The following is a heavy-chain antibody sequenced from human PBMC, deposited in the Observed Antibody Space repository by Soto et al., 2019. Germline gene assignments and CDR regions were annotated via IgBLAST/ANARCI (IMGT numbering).Heavy chain of an antibody. D-gene: IGHD6-19*01. CDR3: ATNAVAGHYYYYGMDV. V-gene: IGHV3-30*03. CDR2: ISYDGSNK. Sequence: QVQLVESGGGVVQPGRSLRLSCAASGLTFSSYGMHWVRQAPGKGLEWVAVISYDGSNKYYADSVKGRFTISRDNSKNTLYLQMNSLRAEDTAVYYCATNAVAGHYYYYGMDVWGQGTTVTVSS. CDR1: GLTFSSYG. J-gene: IGHJ6*02.